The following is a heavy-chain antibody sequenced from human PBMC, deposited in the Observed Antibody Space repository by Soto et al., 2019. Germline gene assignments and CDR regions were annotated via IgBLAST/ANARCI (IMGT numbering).Heavy chain of an antibody. Sequence: XSVKVSGKDSGDTFTANYIHWVRQAPGQGFEWMGWINPKSGGTKYPQKFQGRVTMTRDTSLSTVYMTLTRLTSDDTAVYYCARDLAKGGGSAGFDYWGQGNLVTVSS. V-gene: IGHV1-2*02. CDR1: GDTFTANY. CDR3: ARDLAKGGGSAGFDY. D-gene: IGHD1-26*01. CDR2: INPKSGGT. J-gene: IGHJ4*02.